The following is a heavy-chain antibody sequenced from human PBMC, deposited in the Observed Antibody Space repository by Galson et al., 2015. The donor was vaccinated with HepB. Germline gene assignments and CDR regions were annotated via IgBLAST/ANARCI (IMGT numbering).Heavy chain of an antibody. Sequence: SVKASCKASGGTFSSYTISWVRQAPGQGLEWMGRIIPILGIANYAQKFQGRVTITADKSTSTAYMELSSLRSEDTAVYYCARDQIAAAAPFDYWGQGTLVTVSS. D-gene: IGHD6-13*01. CDR1: GGTFSSYT. CDR2: IIPILGIA. V-gene: IGHV1-69*04. J-gene: IGHJ4*02. CDR3: ARDQIAAAAPFDY.